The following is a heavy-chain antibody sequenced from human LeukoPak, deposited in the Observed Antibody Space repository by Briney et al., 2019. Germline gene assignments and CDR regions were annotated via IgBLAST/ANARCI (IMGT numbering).Heavy chain of an antibody. CDR2: IKGKTDGGTT. Sequence: PGGSLRLSCAASGFTFSSYEFNWVRQAPGKGLEWVALIKGKTDGGTTDYAAPVKGRFIISRDDSKNTLYLQMDSLQTEDTAVYYCTTHYPDSGSYNYWGQGTLVTVSS. V-gene: IGHV3-15*01. D-gene: IGHD1-26*01. CDR1: GFTFSSYE. CDR3: TTHYPDSGSYNY. J-gene: IGHJ4*02.